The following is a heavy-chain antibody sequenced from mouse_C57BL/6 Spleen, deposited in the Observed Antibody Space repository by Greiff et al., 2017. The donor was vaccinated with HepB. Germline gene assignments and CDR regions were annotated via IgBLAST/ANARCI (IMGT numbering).Heavy chain of an antibody. CDR3: AREGERGAWFAY. V-gene: IGHV5-4*01. CDR1: GFTFSSYA. J-gene: IGHJ3*01. CDR2: ISDGGSYT. Sequence: EVKLMESGGGLVKPGGSLKLSCAASGFTFSSYAMSWVRQTPEKRLEWVATISDGGSYTYYPDNVKGRFTISRDNAKNNLYLQMSHLKSEDTAMYYCAREGERGAWFAYWGQGTLVTVSA.